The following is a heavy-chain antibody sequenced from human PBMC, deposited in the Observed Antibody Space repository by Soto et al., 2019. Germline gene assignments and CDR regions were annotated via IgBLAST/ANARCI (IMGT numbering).Heavy chain of an antibody. CDR1: GFTFSISW. CDR2: ISSDGTET. V-gene: IGHV3-7*01. CDR3: ASVNYDYYYGMDV. J-gene: IGHJ6*02. Sequence: GSLRLPCAASGFTFSISWMNWVRQAPGKGLEWVAYISSDGTETNYVDSVRGRFTISRDNAKNSLFLQMNSLRVEDTAVYYCASVNYDYYYGMDVWGQGTTVTVSS.